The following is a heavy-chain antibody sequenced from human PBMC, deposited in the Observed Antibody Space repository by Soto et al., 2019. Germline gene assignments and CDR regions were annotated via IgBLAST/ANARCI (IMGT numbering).Heavy chain of an antibody. J-gene: IGHJ5*02. CDR1: GYTFTGYY. CDR3: ARTRYCSGGSCYAWFDP. D-gene: IGHD2-15*01. Sequence: GASVEVSCKASGYTFTGYYMHWVLPAPGQGLEWMGWINPNSGGTNYAQKFQGRVTMTRDTSISTAYMELSRLRSDDTAVYYCARTRYCSGGSCYAWFDPWGQGTLVTVSS. V-gene: IGHV1-2*02. CDR2: INPNSGGT.